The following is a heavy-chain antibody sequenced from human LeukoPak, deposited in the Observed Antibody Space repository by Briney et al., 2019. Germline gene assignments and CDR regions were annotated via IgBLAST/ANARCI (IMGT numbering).Heavy chain of an antibody. V-gene: IGHV3-48*04. CDR1: GFTFSSYS. Sequence: GGSLRLSCAASGFTFSSYSMNWVRQAPGKGLEWVSYISSSSTIYYADSVKGRFTISRDNAKNSLYLQMNSLRAEDTAVYYCARGLESSGYYYGYWGQGTLVTVSS. J-gene: IGHJ4*02. CDR3: ARGLESSGYYYGY. D-gene: IGHD3-22*01. CDR2: ISSSSTI.